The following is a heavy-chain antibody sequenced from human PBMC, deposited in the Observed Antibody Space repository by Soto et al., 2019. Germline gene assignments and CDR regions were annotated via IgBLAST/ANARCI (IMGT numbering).Heavy chain of an antibody. J-gene: IGHJ4*02. CDR3: ARAVLGFDS. CDR1: GFRFSNYY. V-gene: IGHV3-11*04. D-gene: IGHD3-10*01. Sequence: RGSLRLPCAASGFRFSNYYMAWIRQAPGKGLEWVSYISSGGGSKYYADSVKGRFTIYRDNAKNILYLQMNSLRADDTAVYYFARAVLGFDSWGRGTLVTVSS. CDR2: ISSGGGSK.